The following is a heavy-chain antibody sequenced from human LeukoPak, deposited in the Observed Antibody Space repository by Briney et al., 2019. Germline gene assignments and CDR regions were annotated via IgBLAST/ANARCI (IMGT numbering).Heavy chain of an antibody. CDR2: IYPGDSDT. CDR3: ARRRSYDILTGYYRTYYFDY. J-gene: IGHJ4*02. D-gene: IGHD3-9*01. CDR1: GYSFTSYW. V-gene: IGHV5-51*01. Sequence: GESLKISCKGSGYSFTSYWIGWVRQMPGKGLEWMGIIYPGDSDTRYGPSFQGQVTISADKSISTAYLQWSSLKASDTAMYYCARRRSYDILTGYYRTYYFDYWGQGTLVTVPP.